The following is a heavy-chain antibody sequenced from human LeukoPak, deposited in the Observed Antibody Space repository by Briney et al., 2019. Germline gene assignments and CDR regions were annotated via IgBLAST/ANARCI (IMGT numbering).Heavy chain of an antibody. CDR2: ISGSGGST. CDR1: GFTFSSYG. V-gene: IGHV3-23*01. CDR3: ARYYDILTGYRDYFDY. Sequence: GGSLRLSCAASGFTFSSYGMSCVRQAPGKGLEWFSGISGSGGSTYYADSVKGRFTISRDKSKNTLYLQMNSLIAEDTAVYYCARYYDILTGYRDYFDYWGQGTLVTVSS. J-gene: IGHJ4*02. D-gene: IGHD3-9*01.